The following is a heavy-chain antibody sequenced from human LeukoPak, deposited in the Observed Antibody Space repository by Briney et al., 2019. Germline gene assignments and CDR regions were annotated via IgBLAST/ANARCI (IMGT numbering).Heavy chain of an antibody. Sequence: PGGSLRLSCAASGFTFSSYCMNWVRQAPGKGLEWVSSISSSSSYIYYADSVKGRFTISRDNSKNTLYLQMNSLRAEDMAVYYCARVLSGRGSLYSYYYYMDVWGKGTTVTISS. CDR1: GFTFSSYC. CDR3: ARVLSGRGSLYSYYYYMDV. J-gene: IGHJ6*03. D-gene: IGHD3-10*01. CDR2: ISSSSSYI. V-gene: IGHV3-21*04.